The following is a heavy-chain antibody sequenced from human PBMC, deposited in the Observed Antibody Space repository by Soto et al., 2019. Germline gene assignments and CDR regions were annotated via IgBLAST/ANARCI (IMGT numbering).Heavy chain of an antibody. D-gene: IGHD2-8*02. CDR3: ARGMTPPGAPAWYYFDS. V-gene: IGHV4-4*07. CDR2: FSLSGTT. Sequence: PSETLSLTCTVSGASITGSSYWSWIRQPAGKGLEWIGRFSLSGTTNYNPSLRSRVTMSADVSKNQFYLRLTSVTAADTALYYCARGMTPPGAPAWYYFDSWGQGTLVTVSS. CDR1: GASITGSSY. J-gene: IGHJ4*02.